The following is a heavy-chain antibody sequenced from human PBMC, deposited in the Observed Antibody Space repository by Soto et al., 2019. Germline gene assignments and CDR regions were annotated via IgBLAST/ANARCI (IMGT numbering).Heavy chain of an antibody. Sequence: VQLVQSGAEVKSPGASVRVSCTTSGYTFTGYFIHWVRQAPGQGIEWMGWINPNSGDTSYSQKLQGWVTMARDISISTAYAELCRLRSDDTAVYYCAAATAFDFWSGYYRSYGLDVWGQGTRVTV. J-gene: IGHJ6*02. CDR3: AAATAFDFWSGYYRSYGLDV. CDR2: INPNSGDT. D-gene: IGHD3-3*01. CDR1: GYTFTGYF. V-gene: IGHV1-2*04.